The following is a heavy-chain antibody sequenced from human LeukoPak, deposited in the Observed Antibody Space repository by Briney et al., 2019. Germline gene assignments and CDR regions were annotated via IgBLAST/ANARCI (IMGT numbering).Heavy chain of an antibody. CDR2: FNTEDGET. D-gene: IGHD2-2*01. CDR3: ATGIVVVPAALFDY. Sequence: ASVRVSCTVSGYTLTELSMHWVRQAPGKGLEWVGSFNTEDGETIYAQKFKGRVTMTEDTSTDTAYMELSSLRSEDTAVYYCATGIVVVPAALFDYWGQGTLVTVSS. J-gene: IGHJ4*02. CDR1: GYTLTELS. V-gene: IGHV1-24*01.